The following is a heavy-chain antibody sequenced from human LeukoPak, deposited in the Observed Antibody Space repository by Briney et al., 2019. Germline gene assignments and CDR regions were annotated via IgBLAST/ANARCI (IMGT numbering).Heavy chain of an antibody. Sequence: GGSLKLSCAASGFTFSSYAMSWVRQAPGKGLEWVSGISGSGDNTYYADSVKGRFTISRDNSKNTLYVQVNSLGTEDTAAYYCAKGSYYDSSGSFYFDYWGQGTLVTVSS. CDR2: ISGSGDNT. CDR1: GFTFSSYA. V-gene: IGHV3-23*01. D-gene: IGHD3-22*01. J-gene: IGHJ4*02. CDR3: AKGSYYDSSGSFYFDY.